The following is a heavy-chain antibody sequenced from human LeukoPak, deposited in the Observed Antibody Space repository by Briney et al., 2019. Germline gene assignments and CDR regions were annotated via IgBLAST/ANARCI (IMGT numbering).Heavy chain of an antibody. CDR3: ARASLVYFGGMFPTHRPYDF. J-gene: IGHJ4*02. V-gene: IGHV1-2*02. D-gene: IGHD3-10*01. CDR1: GYSFNGYY. CDR2: INPHTGGT. Sequence: ASVKVSCKALGYSFNGYYLHWVRHAPGQGLQWVGWINPHTGGTAYAQNFQGRVTLTRDTSATTAFLELSGLRFDDTAIYYCARASLVYFGGMFPTHRPYDFWGQGTQVTVSP.